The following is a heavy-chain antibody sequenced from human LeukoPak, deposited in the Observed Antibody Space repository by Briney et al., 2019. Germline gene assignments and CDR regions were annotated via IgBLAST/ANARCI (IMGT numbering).Heavy chain of an antibody. Sequence: KAGGSLRLSCAASGFTLSNFAMTWVRQAPGKGLEWVSSIVGSSSTYYADSLKGRFTISRDNAKNSLYLQMNSLRAEDTAVYYCARIGAGSSRDYWGQGTLVTVSS. CDR1: GFTLSNFA. CDR2: IVGSSST. J-gene: IGHJ4*02. CDR3: ARIGAGSSRDY. V-gene: IGHV3-21*01. D-gene: IGHD6-13*01.